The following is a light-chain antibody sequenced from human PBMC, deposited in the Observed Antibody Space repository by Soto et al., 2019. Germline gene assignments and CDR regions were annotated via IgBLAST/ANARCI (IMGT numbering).Light chain of an antibody. J-gene: IGKJ1*01. CDR2: KAS. Sequence: DIQMTQSPSTLSASVGDRVTITCRASQSISSWLAWYQQKPGKAPKLLIYKASSLESGVPSRFSGSGSGTEFTLTISSLQPDYFATDYCQQYNSYWTFGQGTKVEVK. V-gene: IGKV1-5*03. CDR3: QQYNSYWT. CDR1: QSISSW.